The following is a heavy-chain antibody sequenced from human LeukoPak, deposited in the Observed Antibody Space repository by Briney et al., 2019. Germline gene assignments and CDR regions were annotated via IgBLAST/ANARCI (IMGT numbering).Heavy chain of an antibody. CDR3: ARDSSSWYNYFDY. D-gene: IGHD6-13*01. CDR1: GFTLGDYV. CDR2: IRSKAYGGTT. J-gene: IGHJ4*02. V-gene: IGHV3-49*04. Sequence: PGGSLRLSWTASGFTLGDYVMSWVRQAPGKGLAGVGFIRSKAYGGTTEYAASVKGRFTISRDDSKSIAYLQINRPRAEDTAVYYCARDSSSWYNYFDYWGQGTLVTVSS.